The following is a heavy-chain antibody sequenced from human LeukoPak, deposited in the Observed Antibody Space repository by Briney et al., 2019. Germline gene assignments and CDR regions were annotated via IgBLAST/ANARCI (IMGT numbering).Heavy chain of an antibody. CDR2: IYYSGST. D-gene: IGHD2-2*01. Sequence: SETLSLTCTASGGSISSYYWSWIRQPPGKGLEWIGYIYYSGSTNYNPSLKSRVTISVDTSKNQFSLKLSSVTAADTAVYYCARMSIVVVPAALNYFDYWGQGTLVTVSS. CDR1: GGSISSYY. V-gene: IGHV4-59*01. CDR3: ARMSIVVVPAALNYFDY. J-gene: IGHJ4*02.